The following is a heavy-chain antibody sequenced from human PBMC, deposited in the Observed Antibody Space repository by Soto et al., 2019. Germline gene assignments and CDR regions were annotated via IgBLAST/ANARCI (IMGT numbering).Heavy chain of an antibody. V-gene: IGHV3-11*05. CDR1: GFTFSDYY. J-gene: IGHJ4*02. Sequence: QVQLVESGGGLVKPGGSLRLSCAVSGFTFSDYYMTWIRQAPGKGLEWVSYISSSTSHTNYADSVKGRFTISRDNAKNSLFLQMNSLRAEDTAVYYCARGRGAAADYFDFWGQGTLFTFSS. D-gene: IGHD6-13*01. CDR2: ISSSTSHT. CDR3: ARGRGAAADYFDF.